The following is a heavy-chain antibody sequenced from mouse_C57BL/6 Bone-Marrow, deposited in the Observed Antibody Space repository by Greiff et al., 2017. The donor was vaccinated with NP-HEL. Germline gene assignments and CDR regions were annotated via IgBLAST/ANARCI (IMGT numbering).Heavy chain of an antibody. CDR3: ARGTFYGSSYWYFDV. CDR2: ISDGGSYT. Sequence: EVQLVESGGGLVKPGGSLKLSCAASGFTFSSYAMSWVRQTPEKRLEWVATISDGGSYTYYPDNVKGRFTISRDHAKNNLYLQMGHLKSEDTAMYYCARGTFYGSSYWYFDVWGTGTTVTVSS. J-gene: IGHJ1*03. D-gene: IGHD1-1*01. CDR1: GFTFSSYA. V-gene: IGHV5-4*01.